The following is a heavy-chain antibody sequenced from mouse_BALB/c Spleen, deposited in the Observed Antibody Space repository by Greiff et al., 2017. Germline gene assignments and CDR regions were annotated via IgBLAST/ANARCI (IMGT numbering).Heavy chain of an antibody. J-gene: IGHJ4*01. D-gene: IGHD2-2*01. CDR3: ARWLPHYDAMDY. Sequence: VQLQQSGAELVKPGASVKLSCTASGFNIKDTYMHWVKQRPEQGLEWIGRIDPANGNTKYDPKFQGKATITADTSSNTAYLQLSSLTSEDTAVYDCARWLPHYDAMDYWGQGTAVTVSS. CDR1: GFNIKDTY. V-gene: IGHV14-3*02. CDR2: IDPANGNT.